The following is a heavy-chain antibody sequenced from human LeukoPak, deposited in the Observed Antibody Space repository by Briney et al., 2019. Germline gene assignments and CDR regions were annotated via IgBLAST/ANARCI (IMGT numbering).Heavy chain of an antibody. D-gene: IGHD3-16*01. CDR1: GGSISSSSYY. CDR3: ARVYVGSTTTYPYDY. J-gene: IGHJ4*02. CDR2: IKTDGRDT. Sequence: PSETLSLTCTVSGGSISSSSYYWGWVRQAPGKGLVWVSRIKTDGRDTNYADSVKGRFTISRDNAKNTLYLQMNSLRAEDTAVYYCARVYVGSTTTYPYDYWGQGTLVTVSS. V-gene: IGHV3-74*01.